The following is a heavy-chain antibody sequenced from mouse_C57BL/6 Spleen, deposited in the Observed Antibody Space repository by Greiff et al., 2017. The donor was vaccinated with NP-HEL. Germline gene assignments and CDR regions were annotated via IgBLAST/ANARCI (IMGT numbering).Heavy chain of an antibody. CDR3: ARGIEDYYYGSSYEDY. CDR2: IHPNSGST. Sequence: VQLQQPGAELVKPGASVKLSCKASGYTFTSYWMHWVKQRPGQGLEWIGMIHPNSGSTNYNEKFKSKATLTVDKSSSTAYMQLSSLTSEDSAVYYCARGIEDYYYGSSYEDYWGQGTTLTVSS. D-gene: IGHD1-1*01. J-gene: IGHJ2*01. CDR1: GYTFTSYW. V-gene: IGHV1-64*01.